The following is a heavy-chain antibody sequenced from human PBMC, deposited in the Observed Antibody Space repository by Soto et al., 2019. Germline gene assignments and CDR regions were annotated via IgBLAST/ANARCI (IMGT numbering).Heavy chain of an antibody. Sequence: DTMSLTCAVSGYSISSGYYWGWIRKPPGKGLEWIGSIYHSGSTYYNPSLKSRVTISVDTSKNQFSLKLSSVTAADTAVYYCARDRRQQLGETYFDYWGQGTLVTVSS. D-gene: IGHD6-13*01. J-gene: IGHJ4*02. V-gene: IGHV4-38-2*02. CDR3: ARDRRQQLGETYFDY. CDR2: IYHSGST. CDR1: GYSISSGYY.